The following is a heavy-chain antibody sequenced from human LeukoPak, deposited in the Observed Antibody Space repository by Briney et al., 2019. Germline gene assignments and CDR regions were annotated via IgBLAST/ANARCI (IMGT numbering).Heavy chain of an antibody. V-gene: IGHV3-30*02. CDR1: GFTFSSYG. D-gene: IGHD2-2*01. Sequence: PGGSLRLSCAASGFTFSSYGMHWVRQAPGKGLEWVAFIRYDGSNKYYADSVKGRFTISRDNSKNTLYLQMNSLRAEDTAVYYCAKDWDLVPAMDYWGQGTLVTVSS. CDR3: AKDWDLVPAMDY. J-gene: IGHJ4*02. CDR2: IRYDGSNK.